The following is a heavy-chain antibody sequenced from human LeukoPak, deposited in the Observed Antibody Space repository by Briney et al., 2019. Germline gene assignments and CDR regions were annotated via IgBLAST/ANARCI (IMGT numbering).Heavy chain of an antibody. V-gene: IGHV4-59*01. D-gene: IGHD3-3*01. CDR1: GGSISSYY. J-gene: IGHJ5*02. CDR2: IYYSGST. Sequence: PSETLSLTCTVSGGSISSYYWSWIRQPPGKGLEWIGYIYYSGSTNYNPSLKSRVTISVDTSKNQFSLKLSSATAADTAVYYCARGLDITIFGVVPNWFDPWGQGTLVTVSS. CDR3: ARGLDITIFGVVPNWFDP.